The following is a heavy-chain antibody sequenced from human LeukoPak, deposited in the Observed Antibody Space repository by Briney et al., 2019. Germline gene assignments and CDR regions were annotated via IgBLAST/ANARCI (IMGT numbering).Heavy chain of an antibody. D-gene: IGHD5-12*01. CDR2: IYYSGST. Sequence: SETLSLTCTVSGGSISSYYWSWLRQPPGKGLEWIGYIYYSGSTNYNPSLKSRVTISVDTSKNQFSLKLSSVTAADTAVYYCASGYTGYDSPFDYWGQGTLVTVSS. V-gene: IGHV4-59*01. CDR1: GGSISSYY. CDR3: ASGYTGYDSPFDY. J-gene: IGHJ4*02.